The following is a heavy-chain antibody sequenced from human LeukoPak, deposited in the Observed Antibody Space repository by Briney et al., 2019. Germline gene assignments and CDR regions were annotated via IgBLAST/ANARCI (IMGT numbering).Heavy chain of an antibody. J-gene: IGHJ6*03. Sequence: GGSLRLFCAASGFTFSSYAITWVRQAPGKGLEWVSSIRSTGDSTFYADSVKGRFTISRDNSKNTVYLLMNSLRTEDTAVYYCGRSRRINASLYYYMDVWGKGTTVTVSS. D-gene: IGHD2-15*01. CDR2: IRSTGDST. CDR1: GFTFSSYA. V-gene: IGHV3-23*01. CDR3: GRSRRINASLYYYMDV.